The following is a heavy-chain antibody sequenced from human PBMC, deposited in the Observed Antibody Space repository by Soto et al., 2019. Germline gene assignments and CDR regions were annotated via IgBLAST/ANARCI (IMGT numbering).Heavy chain of an antibody. CDR1: GFTFRTYG. CDR2: ISSDATKK. CDR3: ARDETGPDV. J-gene: IGHJ6*02. Sequence: PGGSLRLSCAASGFTFRTYGMHWVRQAPGEGLEWVADISSDATKKHYADSVKGRFTISRDNSKNTLYLQMISLRVEDTAVYYSARDETGPDVWGQGTTVTVSS. V-gene: IGHV3-30*03.